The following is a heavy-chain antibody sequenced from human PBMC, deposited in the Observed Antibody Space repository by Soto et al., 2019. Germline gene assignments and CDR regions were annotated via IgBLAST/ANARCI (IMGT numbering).Heavy chain of an antibody. J-gene: IGHJ4*02. Sequence: EVQLVESGGDLVQPDRSLRLSCAASGFNFDDHAMNWVRQVPGKGLEWVSGISWNGAFAGYANSVKGRFTISRDNAKNSLTLLMNGLRPEDTALYYCTRDIFRTITTIDYWGQGTLVTVSS. CDR1: GFNFDDHA. CDR3: TRDIFRTITTIDY. D-gene: IGHD1-1*01. V-gene: IGHV3-9*01. CDR2: ISWNGAFA.